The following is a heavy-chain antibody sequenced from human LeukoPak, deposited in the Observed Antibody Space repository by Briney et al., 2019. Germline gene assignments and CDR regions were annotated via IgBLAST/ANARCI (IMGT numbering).Heavy chain of an antibody. CDR3: ARVATTDAFDI. J-gene: IGHJ3*02. Sequence: PSETLSLTCTVSGGSISSYYWSWIRQPPGKGLEWIGYIYYSGSTNYNPSLKSRVTISVDTSKNQFSLKLSSVTAADTAVYYCARVATTDAFDIWGQGTMVTVSS. D-gene: IGHD5-12*01. V-gene: IGHV4-59*01. CDR1: GGSISSYY. CDR2: IYYSGST.